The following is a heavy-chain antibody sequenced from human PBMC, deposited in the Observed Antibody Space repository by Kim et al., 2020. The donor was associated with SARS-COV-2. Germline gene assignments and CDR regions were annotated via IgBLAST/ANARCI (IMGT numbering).Heavy chain of an antibody. CDR3: ARAPYSGAYYFDY. Sequence: GGSLRLSCAASGFTFSSYDMHWVRQATGKGLEWVSAIGTAGDTYYPGSVKGRFTISRENAKNSLYLQMNSLRAGDTAVYYCARAPYSGAYYFDYWGQGTLVTVSS. J-gene: IGHJ4*02. CDR1: GFTFSSYD. V-gene: IGHV3-13*01. D-gene: IGHD1-26*01. CDR2: IGTAGDT.